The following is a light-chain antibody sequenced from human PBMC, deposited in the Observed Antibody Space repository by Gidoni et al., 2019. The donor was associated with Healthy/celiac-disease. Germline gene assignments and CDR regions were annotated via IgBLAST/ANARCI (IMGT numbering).Light chain of an antibody. CDR2: DDS. Sequence: SSVLTPPPSVSVPPGKTARITCGGNNIGSKSVHWYQQKPGQAPVLVVYDDSDRPSGIPERFSGSNSGNTATLTISRVEAGDEADYYCQVWDSSSDHVVFGGGTKLTVL. CDR3: QVWDSSSDHVV. V-gene: IGLV3-21*03. CDR1: NIGSKS. J-gene: IGLJ2*01.